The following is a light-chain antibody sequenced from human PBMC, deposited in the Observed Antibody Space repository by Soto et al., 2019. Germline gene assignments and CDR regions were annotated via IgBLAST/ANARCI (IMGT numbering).Light chain of an antibody. CDR2: GNS. Sequence: QSVLAQPPSVSGAPGQKVTISCTGSSSNIGAGYDLHWYQQLPGTAPKLLLYGNSNRPSGVPDRFSGSKSGTSASLAITGLQAEDEADYYCQSYDSSLRVYVFGSGTKVTVL. CDR3: QSYDSSLRVYV. CDR1: SSNIGAGYD. V-gene: IGLV1-40*01. J-gene: IGLJ1*01.